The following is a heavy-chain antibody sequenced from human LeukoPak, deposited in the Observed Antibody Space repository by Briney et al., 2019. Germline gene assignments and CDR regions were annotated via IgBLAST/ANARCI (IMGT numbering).Heavy chain of an antibody. J-gene: IGHJ4*02. CDR2: IWYDGSNK. CDR1: GFTFSSYG. Sequence: GRSLRLSCAASGFTFSSYGMHWVRQAPGKGLEWVAVIWYDGSNKYYADSVKGRFTISRDNSKNTLYLQMNSLRAEDTAVYYCARHDSSGYYYFDYWGQGTLVTVSS. CDR3: ARHDSSGYYYFDY. D-gene: IGHD3-22*01. V-gene: IGHV3-33*08.